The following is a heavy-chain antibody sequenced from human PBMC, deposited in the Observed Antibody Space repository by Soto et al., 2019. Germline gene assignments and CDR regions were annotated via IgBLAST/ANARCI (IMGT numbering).Heavy chain of an antibody. CDR3: ATGSFTSTGGRIGYHCNAMDV. V-gene: IGHV1-69*13. Sequence: SVKVSCKSSGGTFSSHSINWVRQAPGQGLEWMGGIIPIFGPANFAKKFQGRVTITADESTTTAYMELSSLTSEDTAVYYCATGSFTSTGGRIGYHCNAMDVWGQGTTVTVS. D-gene: IGHD5-12*01. J-gene: IGHJ6*02. CDR2: IIPIFGPA. CDR1: GGTFSSHS.